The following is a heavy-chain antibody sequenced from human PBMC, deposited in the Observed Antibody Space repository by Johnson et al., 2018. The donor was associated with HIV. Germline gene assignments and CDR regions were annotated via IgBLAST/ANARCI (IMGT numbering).Heavy chain of an antibody. CDR2: ISYDGSNK. D-gene: IGHD3-16*01. CDR3: AWAGGSVSAVDAFDI. CDR1: GFTFSSYA. Sequence: QVQLVESGGGVVQPGRSLRLSCAASGFTFSSYAMHWVRQAPGKGLEWVAVISYDGSNKYYADSVKGRFTISRDNYKNTLYLQMNSLRAEDTAVDYCAWAGGSVSAVDAFDIWGQGTMVTVSS. V-gene: IGHV3-30*04. J-gene: IGHJ3*02.